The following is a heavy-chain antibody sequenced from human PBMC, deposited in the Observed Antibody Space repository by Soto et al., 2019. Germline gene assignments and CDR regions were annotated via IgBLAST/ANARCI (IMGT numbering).Heavy chain of an antibody. CDR3: GRCTSTSCHLGSDY. D-gene: IGHD2-2*01. V-gene: IGHV3-30*04. Sequence: QVQLVESGGGVVQPERSLRLSCAASGFIFSNYAMNWVRQAPGKGLEWVALISYEGSSQNYADSVKGRFTISRDSSKNTLYLHMNSLGAADTAVYYCGRCTSTSCHLGSDYWGQGTLVTVSS. CDR2: ISYEGSSQ. J-gene: IGHJ4*02. CDR1: GFIFSNYA.